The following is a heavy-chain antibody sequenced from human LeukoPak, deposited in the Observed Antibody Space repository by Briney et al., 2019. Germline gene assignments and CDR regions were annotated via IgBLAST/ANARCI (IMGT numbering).Heavy chain of an antibody. CDR1: GGSISSSSYF. V-gene: IGHV4-39*01. CDR2: IYYSGST. D-gene: IGHD4-17*01. CDR3: ARYHGDYAGNWYFDL. Sequence: SETLSLTCTVPGGSISSSSYFWDWIRQPPGKGLEWIGSIYYSGSTYYNPSLKSRLTISVDTSKNQFSLKLSSVTAADTAVYYCARYHGDYAGNWYFDLWGRGTLVTVSS. J-gene: IGHJ2*01.